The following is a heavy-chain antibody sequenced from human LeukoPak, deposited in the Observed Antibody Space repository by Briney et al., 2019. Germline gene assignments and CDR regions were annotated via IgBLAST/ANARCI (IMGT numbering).Heavy chain of an antibody. J-gene: IGHJ4*02. CDR3: AREGMAGTGGWDY. D-gene: IGHD6-19*01. CDR2: ISSSGSTI. V-gene: IGHV3-48*03. Sequence: GGSLRLSCAASGFTFSSYEMNWVRQAPGKGLEWVSYISSSGSTIYYADSVKGRFTISRENAKNSLYLQMNRLRAEDTAVYYCAREGMAGTGGWDYWGQGTLVTVSS. CDR1: GFTFSSYE.